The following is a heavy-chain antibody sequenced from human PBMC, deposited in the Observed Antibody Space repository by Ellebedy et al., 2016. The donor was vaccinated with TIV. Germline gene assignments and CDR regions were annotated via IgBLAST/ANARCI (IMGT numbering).Heavy chain of an antibody. Sequence: SETLSLXXAVYGASFSGYFWSWIRQPPGKGLEWIGEINHSGTTNYNPSLKSRVTISVDTSKNQFSLRLSSVTAADTAVYYCARQGYYDSSGNYYFDYWGQGTLVTVSS. D-gene: IGHD3-22*01. CDR2: INHSGTT. CDR3: ARQGYYDSSGNYYFDY. CDR1: GASFSGYF. J-gene: IGHJ4*02. V-gene: IGHV4-34*01.